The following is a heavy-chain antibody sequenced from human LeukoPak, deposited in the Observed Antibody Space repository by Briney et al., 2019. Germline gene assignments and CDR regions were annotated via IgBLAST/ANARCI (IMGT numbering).Heavy chain of an antibody. CDR2: IYYSGST. V-gene: IGHV4-39*01. CDR1: GGSISTTGYY. Sequence: PSETLSLTCTASGGSISTTGYYWAWIRQPPGKGLEWIASIYYSGSTYYNSSLKSRVTISVDTSRNQFSLKLSSVSAADTALYYCASDKGYSNNYFDYWGQGTLVTVSS. CDR3: ASDKGYSNNYFDY. J-gene: IGHJ4*01. D-gene: IGHD6-13*01.